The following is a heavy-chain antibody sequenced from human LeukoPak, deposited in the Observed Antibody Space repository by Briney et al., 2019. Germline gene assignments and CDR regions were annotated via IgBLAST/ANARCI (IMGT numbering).Heavy chain of an antibody. D-gene: IGHD3-3*01. J-gene: IGHJ4*02. CDR1: GYTFTGYY. CDR3: ARGDFWSGLNDY. CDR2: INPNSGGT. Sequence: ASVKVSCKASGYTFTGYYMHWVRQAPGQGLEWMGRINPNSGGTNYAQKFQGRVTMTRDTSISTAYMELSRLRSDDTALYYCARGDFWSGLNDYWGQGTLVTVSS. V-gene: IGHV1-2*06.